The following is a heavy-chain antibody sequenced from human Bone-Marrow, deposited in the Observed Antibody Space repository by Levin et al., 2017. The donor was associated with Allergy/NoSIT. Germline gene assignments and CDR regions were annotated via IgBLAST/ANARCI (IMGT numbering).Heavy chain of an antibody. CDR1: GFTFSNYG. D-gene: IGHD1-7*01. V-gene: IGHV3-33*01. J-gene: IGHJ6*02. CDR2: IWYDGSKS. Sequence: QLGESLKISCGASGFTFSNYGTHWVRQAPGKGLEWVAVIWYDGSKSYYAESVKGRFTISRDNSKNTVYLQMNSLRAEDTAVYYCARDREEGRITGTRGMDVWGPGTTVTVSS. CDR3: ARDREEGRITGTRGMDV.